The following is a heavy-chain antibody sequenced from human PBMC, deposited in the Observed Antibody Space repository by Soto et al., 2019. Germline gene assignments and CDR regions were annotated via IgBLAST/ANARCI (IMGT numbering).Heavy chain of an antibody. J-gene: IGHJ4*02. CDR2: IYHSGST. CDR3: ARGTIVLMVYATYFDY. D-gene: IGHD2-8*01. Sequence: SETLSLTCAVSSGSISSSNWWSWVRQPPGKGLEWIGEIYHSGSTNYNPSLKSRVTISVDKSKNQFSLKLSSVTAADTAVYYCARGTIVLMVYATYFDYWGQGTLVTVSS. CDR1: SGSISSSNW. V-gene: IGHV4-4*02.